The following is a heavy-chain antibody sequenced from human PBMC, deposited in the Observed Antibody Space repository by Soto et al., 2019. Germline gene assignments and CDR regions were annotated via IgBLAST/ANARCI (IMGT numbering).Heavy chain of an antibody. Sequence: EVLLLESGGGLVQPGGSLRLSCAASGFTFSSYAMSWVRQAPGKGLEWVSAISGSGVSTYYADSVKGRFTISRDNSKNTLYLQMNSLSAEDAAVYYCAKEGEHSSGWANFDYWGQGTLVTVSS. J-gene: IGHJ4*02. CDR1: GFTFSSYA. D-gene: IGHD6-19*01. V-gene: IGHV3-23*01. CDR3: AKEGEHSSGWANFDY. CDR2: ISGSGVST.